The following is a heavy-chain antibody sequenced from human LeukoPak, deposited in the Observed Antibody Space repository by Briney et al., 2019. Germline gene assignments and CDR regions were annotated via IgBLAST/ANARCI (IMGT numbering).Heavy chain of an antibody. CDR1: VFAFSTYW. Sequence: PGGSLRLFCAASVFAFSTYWMTWVRQAPGKALEWVAHIKRDGSLTHYVDSVKGRFTISRDNAKNSLYLQMNSLRVDDSAVYYCAGDQSPQIDGIYYDAFDIWGQGTMVTVAS. CDR2: IKRDGSLT. CDR3: AGDQSPQIDGIYYDAFDI. V-gene: IGHV3-7*01. D-gene: IGHD1-26*01. J-gene: IGHJ3*02.